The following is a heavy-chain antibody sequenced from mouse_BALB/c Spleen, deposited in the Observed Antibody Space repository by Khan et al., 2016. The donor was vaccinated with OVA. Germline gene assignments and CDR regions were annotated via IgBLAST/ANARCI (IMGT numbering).Heavy chain of an antibody. CDR1: GYSITSGYS. D-gene: IGHD2-1*01. J-gene: IGHJ4*01. CDR2: ICYSGSI. Sequence: EVQLQESGPDRVKPSQSLSLTCTVTGYSITSGYSWHWIRQFPGNKMEWMGYICYSGSIKHKPYLKRRISITRDTSKNQLFLQLNSVTTEDTATYDCSIVGNSMDYWGQGTSVTVSS. CDR3: SIVGNSMDY. V-gene: IGHV3-1*02.